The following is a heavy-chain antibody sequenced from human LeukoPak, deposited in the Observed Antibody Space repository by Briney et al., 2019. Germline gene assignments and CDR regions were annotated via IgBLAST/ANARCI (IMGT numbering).Heavy chain of an antibody. D-gene: IGHD2-2*01. CDR2: INPNSGGT. Sequence: ASVKVSCKASGYTFTGYYMHWVRQAPGQGLEWMGWINPNSGGTNYAQKFQGRVTMTRGTSISTAYMELSRLRSDDTAVYYYARESRYCSSTSCPFRDAFDIWGQGTMVTVSS. J-gene: IGHJ3*02. V-gene: IGHV1-2*02. CDR1: GYTFTGYY. CDR3: ARESRYCSSTSCPFRDAFDI.